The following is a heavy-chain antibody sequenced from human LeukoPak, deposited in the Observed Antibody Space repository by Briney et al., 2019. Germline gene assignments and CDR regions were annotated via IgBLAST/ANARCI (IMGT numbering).Heavy chain of an antibody. CDR3: ATGGVVVSY. V-gene: IGHV3-7*01. CDR2: IKYDGSEK. CDR1: GFTFGTYW. Sequence: GGSLRLSCVDSGFTFGTYWMTWVRQAPGKGLEWVANIKYDGSEKYYVDSVKGRFTISRDNAKNSLYLQMYSLRVEDTAVYYCATGGVVVSYWGQGTLVTVSS. J-gene: IGHJ4*02. D-gene: IGHD3-22*01.